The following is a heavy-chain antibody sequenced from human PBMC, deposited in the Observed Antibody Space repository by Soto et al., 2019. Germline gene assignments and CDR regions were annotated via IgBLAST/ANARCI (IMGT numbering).Heavy chain of an antibody. CDR3: ASHSITMVRGVYY. Sequence: QVQLQESGPGLVKPSQTLSLTCTVSGGSISSGDYYWSWIHQPPGKGLEWIGYIYYSGSTYYNPSLKSRVTISVDTSKNQFSLKLSSVTAADTAVYYCASHSITMVRGVYYWGQGTLVTVSS. D-gene: IGHD3-10*01. CDR2: IYYSGST. CDR1: GGSISSGDYY. J-gene: IGHJ4*02. V-gene: IGHV4-30-4*01.